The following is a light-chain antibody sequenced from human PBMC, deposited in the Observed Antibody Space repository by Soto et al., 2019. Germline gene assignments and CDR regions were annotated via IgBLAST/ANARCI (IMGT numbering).Light chain of an antibody. CDR3: QQYGSPPWA. J-gene: IGKJ1*01. CDR2: AAS. V-gene: IGKV3-20*01. CDR1: QSVCSNF. Sequence: IVLPQSPGTLSLSPGARATLSCKASQSVCSNFLAWYQQKRGQAPRILIYAASNRASGVPDRFSVSGSGSDFTLTSSRLEPEDLAVYYCQQYGSPPWAVGQGTRVEI.